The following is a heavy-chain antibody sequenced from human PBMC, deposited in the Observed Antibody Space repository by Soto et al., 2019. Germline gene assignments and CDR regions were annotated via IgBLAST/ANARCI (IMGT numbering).Heavy chain of an antibody. CDR2: IYYSGST. Sequence: SETLSLTCTASGGSISSYYWSWIRQPPGKGLEWIGYIYYSGSTNYNPSLKSRVTISVDTSKNQFSLKLSSVTAADTAVYYCAVVTPGDYFDYWGQGTLVTVSS. CDR1: GGSISSYY. V-gene: IGHV4-59*01. D-gene: IGHD2-21*02. J-gene: IGHJ4*02. CDR3: AVVTPGDYFDY.